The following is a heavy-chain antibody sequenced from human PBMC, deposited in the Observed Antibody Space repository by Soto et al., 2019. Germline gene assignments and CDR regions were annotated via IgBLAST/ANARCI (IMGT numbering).Heavy chain of an antibody. CDR3: ARLLKSITIFGVVIRAFDY. V-gene: IGHV4-59*05. Sequence: SETLSLTCTFSGVSISSYYWILIRQPPGKGLEWIGSIYYSGSTYYNPSLKSRVTISVDTSKNQFSLKLSSVTAADTAVYYCARLLKSITIFGVVIRAFDYWGQGTLVTVSS. CDR1: GVSISSYY. CDR2: IYYSGST. D-gene: IGHD3-3*01. J-gene: IGHJ4*02.